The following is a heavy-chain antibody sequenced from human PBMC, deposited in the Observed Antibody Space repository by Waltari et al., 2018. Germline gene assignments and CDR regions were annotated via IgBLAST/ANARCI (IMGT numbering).Heavy chain of an antibody. CDR2: IIPIFCTA. J-gene: IGHJ6*03. CDR1: GCTFTTYA. V-gene: IGHV1-69*12. CDR3: ARDRGYQFRYYYYMDV. D-gene: IGHD5-12*01. Sequence: QVQLVQSGAEVKKPGSSVKVSCKASGCTFTTYAITLVRQPPGQGLEWMGGIIPIFCTANYAQKFQGRVTITADESTSTAYMELSSLRSEDTAVYYCARDRGYQFRYYYYMDVWGKGTTVTVSS.